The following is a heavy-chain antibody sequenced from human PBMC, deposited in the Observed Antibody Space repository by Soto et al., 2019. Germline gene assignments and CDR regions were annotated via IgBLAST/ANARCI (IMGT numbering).Heavy chain of an antibody. J-gene: IGHJ6*02. CDR1: GYTFTSYD. V-gene: IGHV1-8*01. CDR2: MNPNSGNT. Sequence: QVQLVQSGAEVKKPGASVKVSCKASGYTFTSYDINWVRQATGQGLEWMGWMNPNSGNTGYAQKFQGRVTLTRNTTMRTAYMELSSLRSEDTAVYSCARGSSSWWGRDVWGQGTTVTVSS. D-gene: IGHD6-13*01. CDR3: ARGSSSWWGRDV.